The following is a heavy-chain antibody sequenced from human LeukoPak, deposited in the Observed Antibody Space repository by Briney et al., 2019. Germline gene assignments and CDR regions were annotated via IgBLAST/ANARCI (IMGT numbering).Heavy chain of an antibody. CDR1: GFTFSSYA. Sequence: TGGSLRLSCSASGFTFSSYAMHWARQAPGKGLEYVSGISRNGYSTYYSDSVKGRFTISRDNSKNTLYLQMSSLRAEDTAVFYCVKDLDSYHYGGIDYWGQGTLVTVSS. D-gene: IGHD5-18*01. CDR2: ISRNGYST. CDR3: VKDLDSYHYGGIDY. V-gene: IGHV3-64D*06. J-gene: IGHJ4*02.